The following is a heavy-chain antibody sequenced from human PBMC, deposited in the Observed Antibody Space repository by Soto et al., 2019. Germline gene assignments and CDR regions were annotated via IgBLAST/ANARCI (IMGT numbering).Heavy chain of an antibody. CDR1: GGSFSGYY. CDR2: INHSGST. D-gene: IGHD3-22*01. J-gene: IGHJ4*02. CDR3: GSAFPPYYYDSTGYYRVGFDS. V-gene: IGHV4-34*01. Sequence: SETLSLTCAVYGGSFSGYYWSWIRQPPGKGLEWIGEINHSGSTNYNPSLKSRVTISVDTSKNQFSLKLSSVTAADTAVYYWGSAFPPYYYDSTGYYRVGFDSCGQGTLVTVSS.